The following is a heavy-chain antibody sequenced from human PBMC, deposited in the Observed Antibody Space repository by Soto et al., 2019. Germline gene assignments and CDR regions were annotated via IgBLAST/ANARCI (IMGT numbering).Heavy chain of an antibody. CDR3: ARREIQGPIDY. CDR2: IYYSGTT. D-gene: IGHD1-26*01. CDR1: GYSISSSNW. J-gene: IGHJ4*02. V-gene: IGHV4-28*01. Sequence: QVQLQESGPGLVKPSDTLSLTCAVSGYSISSSNWWGWLRQPQGKGLEWMGYIYYSGTTYYNPSLKSRVTMSVDTSKNQFSLKMTSVTAVDTAVYYCARREIQGPIDYWGQGTLVTVSS.